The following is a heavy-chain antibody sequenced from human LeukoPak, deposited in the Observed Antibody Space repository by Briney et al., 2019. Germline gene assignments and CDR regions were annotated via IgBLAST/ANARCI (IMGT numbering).Heavy chain of an antibody. CDR1: GFTFGDYY. V-gene: IGHV3-11*04. CDR3: ARHAGSYAFDI. J-gene: IGHJ3*02. D-gene: IGHD1-14*01. Sequence: GGSLRLSCAASGFTFGDYYMSWIRQAPGMGLEWVSYITTSDTTIYYADSVKGRFTISRDNAKNSLYLQMNSLRAEDTAVYYCARHAGSYAFDIWGQGTMVTVSS. CDR2: ITTSDTTI.